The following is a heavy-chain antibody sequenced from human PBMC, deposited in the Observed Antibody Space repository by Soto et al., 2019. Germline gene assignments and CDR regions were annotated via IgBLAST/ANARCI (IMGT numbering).Heavy chain of an antibody. D-gene: IGHD3-16*02. J-gene: IGHJ4*02. CDR3: ARVVVGPRDRFSF. CDR1: GASIRSSTYQ. V-gene: IGHV4-39*02. Sequence: LSLTCTVSGASIRSSTYQWGWIRQPPGRGLEWIGSAYYSESTYYNPSLKSRVTISVDTSKNQFSLNLTSVTAADTAVYYCARVVVGPRDRFSFCGQRTLVTGSS. CDR2: AYYSEST.